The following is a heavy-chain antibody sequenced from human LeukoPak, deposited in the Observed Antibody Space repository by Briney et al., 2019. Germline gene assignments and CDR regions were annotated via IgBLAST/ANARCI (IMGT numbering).Heavy chain of an antibody. CDR1: GFTFSSYA. V-gene: IGHV3-30-3*01. J-gene: IGHJ4*02. CDR2: ISYDGSNK. D-gene: IGHD6-13*01. CDR3: ARDSLQQPSLDY. Sequence: PGRSLRLSCAASGFTFSSYAMHWVRQAPGKGLEWVAVISYDGSNKYYADSVKGRFTISRDNSKNTLYLQMNSLRAEDTAVYYCARDSLQQPSLDYWGQGTLVTVSS.